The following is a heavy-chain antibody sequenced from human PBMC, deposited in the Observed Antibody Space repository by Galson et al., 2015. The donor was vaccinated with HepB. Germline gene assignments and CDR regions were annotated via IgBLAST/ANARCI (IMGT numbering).Heavy chain of an antibody. CDR1: GFTFSSYA. J-gene: IGHJ4*02. Sequence: SLRLSCAASGFTFSSYAMHWVRQAPGKGLEWVAVISYDGSNKYYADSVKGRFTISRDNSKNTLYLQMNSLRAEDTAVYYCARADYDSSGYYWGELDYWGQGTLVTVSS. V-gene: IGHV3-30*04. D-gene: IGHD3-22*01. CDR3: ARADYDSSGYYWGELDY. CDR2: ISYDGSNK.